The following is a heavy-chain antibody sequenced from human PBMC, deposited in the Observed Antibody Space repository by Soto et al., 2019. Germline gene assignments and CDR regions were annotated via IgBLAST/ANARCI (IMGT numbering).Heavy chain of an antibody. D-gene: IGHD2-15*01. CDR3: ARSQGGSSSLDIYYYYYYGMDV. Sequence: QVQLVQSGAEVKKPGSLVNVSCKAPGGTFSSYAISWVRQAPGQGLEWMGGIIPIFGTANYAQKFQGRVTITADESTSTGYMELSSLRSEDTAVYYCARSQGGSSSLDIYYYYYYGMDVWGQGTTVTVSS. CDR1: GGTFSSYA. V-gene: IGHV1-69*01. J-gene: IGHJ6*02. CDR2: IIPIFGTA.